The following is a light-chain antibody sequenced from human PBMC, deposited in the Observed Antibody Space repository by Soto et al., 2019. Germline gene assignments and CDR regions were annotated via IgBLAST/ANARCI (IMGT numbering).Light chain of an antibody. CDR3: YQYFSGTLT. Sequence: DIVMTQSPDSMAVSLGERATISCKSTQSVLYSSNNKNYVAWSQQQPGQPPKXXIYWASTRESGVPDRVSGSGAGTDFTRTISSLQAEDVAVYYCYQYFSGTLTFGGGTKVDIK. V-gene: IGKV4-1*01. CDR2: WAS. CDR1: QSVLYSSNNKNY. J-gene: IGKJ4*01.